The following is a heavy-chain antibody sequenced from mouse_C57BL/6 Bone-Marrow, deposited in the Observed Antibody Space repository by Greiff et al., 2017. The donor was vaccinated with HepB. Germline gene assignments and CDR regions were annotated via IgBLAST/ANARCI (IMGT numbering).Heavy chain of an antibody. CDR1: GFNIKAYY. J-gene: IGHJ2*01. CDR3: ARDSLITTVVGDY. V-gene: IGHV14-2*01. Sequence: VQLQQSGAELVKPGASVKLSCTASGFNIKAYYMHWVKQRTEQGLEWIGRIDPEDGETKYAPKFQGKATITADTSSNTAYLQLSSLTSEDTAVYYYARDSLITTVVGDYWGQGTTLTVSS. CDR2: IDPEDGET. D-gene: IGHD1-1*01.